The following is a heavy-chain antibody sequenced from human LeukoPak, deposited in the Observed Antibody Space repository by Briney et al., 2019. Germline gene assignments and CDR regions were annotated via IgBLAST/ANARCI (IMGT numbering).Heavy chain of an antibody. Sequence: GESLKISCEGYGYSFSNYWIGWVRQMPGKGLEWVGIINCGNSETRYSPSFQGQVTISADKSISTAYLQWTSLTASDTAMYFCARQKPFSDSSGYYGFWGQGTLVTVSS. CDR1: GYSFSNYW. CDR3: ARQKPFSDSSGYYGF. D-gene: IGHD3-22*01. J-gene: IGHJ4*02. CDR2: INCGNSET. V-gene: IGHV5-51*01.